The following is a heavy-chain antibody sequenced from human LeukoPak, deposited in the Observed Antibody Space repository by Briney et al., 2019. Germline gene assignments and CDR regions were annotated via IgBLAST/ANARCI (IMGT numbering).Heavy chain of an antibody. Sequence: PSETLSLTCTVSGGSISSGDYYWSWIRQPPGKGLEWIGYIYYSGSTYYNPSLKSRVTISVDTSKNQFSLKLSSVTAADTAVYYCARPTYDSSGYRAFFGYWGQGTLVTVSS. CDR2: IYYSGST. D-gene: IGHD3-22*01. CDR1: GGSISSGDYY. V-gene: IGHV4-30-4*01. CDR3: ARPTYDSSGYRAFFGY. J-gene: IGHJ4*02.